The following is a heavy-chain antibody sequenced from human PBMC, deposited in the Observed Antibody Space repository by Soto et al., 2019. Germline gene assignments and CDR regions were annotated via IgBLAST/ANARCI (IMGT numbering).Heavy chain of an antibody. J-gene: IGHJ4*02. CDR3: GAMTYSSSFLSY. CDR2: IHHSGKI. Sequence: QVQLQESGPGLVKPSGTLSLICTVSGDSISTTKWWTWVRQSPGMGLEWIGEIHHSGKINYNPSLKSRVIISVDKSRNRFSLKVYFLSAADTAVYFCGAMTYSSSFLSYWGPGTLVTVSS. V-gene: IGHV4-4*02. D-gene: IGHD6-6*01. CDR1: GDSISTTKW.